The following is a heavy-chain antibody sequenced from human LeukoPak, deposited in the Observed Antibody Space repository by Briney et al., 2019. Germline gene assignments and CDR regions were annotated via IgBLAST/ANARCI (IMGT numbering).Heavy chain of an antibody. D-gene: IGHD6-19*01. V-gene: IGHV3-21*01. CDR1: GFTFSSYS. J-gene: IGHJ6*03. Sequence: GGSLRLSCAASGFTFSSYSMNWVRQAPGKGLEWVSSISSSSSSIYYADSVKGRFTISRDNAKNSLYLQMNSLRAEDTAVYYCAREEYSSGWYHYYYMDVWGKGTTVTVSS. CDR3: AREEYSSGWYHYYYMDV. CDR2: ISSSSSSI.